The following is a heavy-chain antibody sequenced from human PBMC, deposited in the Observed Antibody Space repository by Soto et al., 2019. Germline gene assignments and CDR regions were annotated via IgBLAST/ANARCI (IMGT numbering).Heavy chain of an antibody. CDR1: GGSFSGYY. CDR2: INHSGST. V-gene: IGHV4-34*01. J-gene: IGHJ6*02. Sequence: QVQLQQWGAALLKPSETLSLTSAVYGGSFSGYYWSWIRQPPGKGLEWIGEINHSGSTNYNPSLTSRDPISVAPSKNQCSLKLSSVTAADTAVYYCARGLRYYYGSGSYKAYYYYYGMDVWGQGTTVTVSS. CDR3: ARGLRYYYGSGSYKAYYYYYGMDV. D-gene: IGHD3-10*01.